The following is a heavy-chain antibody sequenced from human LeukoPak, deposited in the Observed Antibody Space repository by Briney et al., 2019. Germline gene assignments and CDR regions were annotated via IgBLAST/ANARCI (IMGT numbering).Heavy chain of an antibody. D-gene: IGHD6-19*01. Sequence: GESLKISCKGSGYSFTSYWIGWVRQMPGKGLEWMGIIYPGDSDTRYSPSFQGQVTISADKSISTAYLQWGSLKASDTAMYYCARQSSGYYYYMDVWGKGTTVTISS. J-gene: IGHJ6*03. CDR1: GYSFTSYW. CDR3: ARQSSGYYYYMDV. CDR2: IYPGDSDT. V-gene: IGHV5-51*01.